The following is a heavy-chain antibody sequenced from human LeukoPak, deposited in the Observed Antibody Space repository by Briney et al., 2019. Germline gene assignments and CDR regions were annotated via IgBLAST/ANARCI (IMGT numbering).Heavy chain of an antibody. Sequence: SETLSLTCTVSGGSISSSSYYWGWIRQPPGKGLEWIGYIYYSGSTNYNPSLKSRVTISVDTSKNQFSLKLSSVTAADTAVYYCARSIVEVTDLDAFDIWGQGTMVTVSS. CDR3: ARSIVEVTDLDAFDI. CDR1: GGSISSSSYY. V-gene: IGHV4-61*05. D-gene: IGHD2-21*02. J-gene: IGHJ3*02. CDR2: IYYSGST.